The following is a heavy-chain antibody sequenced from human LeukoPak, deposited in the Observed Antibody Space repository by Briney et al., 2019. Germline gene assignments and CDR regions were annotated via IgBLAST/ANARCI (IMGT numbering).Heavy chain of an antibody. CDR1: GGSISSGDYY. J-gene: IGHJ4*02. V-gene: IGHV4-30-4*01. CDR3: ARGPRVTY. CDR2: IYYSGST. Sequence: PSETLSLTCTVSGGSISSGDYYWSWIRQPPGKGLGWIGYIYYSGSTYYNPSLKSRVTISVDTFKNQFSLKLSSVTAADTAVYYCARGPRVTYWGQGTLVTVSS. D-gene: IGHD2-21*02.